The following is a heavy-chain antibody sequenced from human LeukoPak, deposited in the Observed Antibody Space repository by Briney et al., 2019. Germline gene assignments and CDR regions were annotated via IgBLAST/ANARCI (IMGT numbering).Heavy chain of an antibody. D-gene: IGHD4-23*01. CDR3: AKERGNNGGNTNGYFDY. CDR1: GFTFSTYG. V-gene: IGHV3-23*01. Sequence: GGSLRLSCAASGFTFSTYGLNWVRQAPGKGLEWVSSISNSGDNTDYADSVKGRFTISRDNSKNTLYLQMNSLRAEDTAAYYCAKERGNNGGNTNGYFDYWGQGTLVTVSS. CDR2: ISNSGDNT. J-gene: IGHJ4*02.